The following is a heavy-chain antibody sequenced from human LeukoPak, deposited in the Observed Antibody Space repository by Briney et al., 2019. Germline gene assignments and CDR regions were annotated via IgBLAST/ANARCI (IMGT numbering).Heavy chain of an antibody. CDR3: AAQPCINGICYLDY. CDR1: GFTFSSYW. J-gene: IGHJ4*02. CDR2: ISYHARDQ. V-gene: IGHV3-30*03. Sequence: PGGSLRLSCAASGFTFSSYWMSWVRQAPGKGLEWVTVISYHARDQFYADSVKGRFTVSRDNSRNILYLQMNSLRVEDSAVYYCAAQPCINGICYLDYWGQGALVTVSS. D-gene: IGHD2-8*01.